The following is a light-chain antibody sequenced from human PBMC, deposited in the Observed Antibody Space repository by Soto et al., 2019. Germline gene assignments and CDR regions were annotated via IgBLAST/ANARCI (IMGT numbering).Light chain of an antibody. J-gene: IGKJ1*01. CDR3: QQYNSYPWT. CDR1: QGIRNN. CDR2: GTS. Sequence: IQMTQSTSSLFASVGYSVTIICRASQGIRNNLGWYQQKQWKAPKSLIYGTSNLQTGVPSRFSGSGYGTEFNLTISSLQTDDVATYYCQQYNSYPWTFGQGTKVDIK. V-gene: IGKV1-17*01.